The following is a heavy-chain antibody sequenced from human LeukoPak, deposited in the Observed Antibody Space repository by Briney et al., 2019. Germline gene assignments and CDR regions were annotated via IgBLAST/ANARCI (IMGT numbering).Heavy chain of an antibody. Sequence: PSETLSLTCTVSGGSLSSYYWSWIRQPPGKGLEWIAFIYHSGRTSYNPSLKSRVTISVDTSKNQFSLDLTSVTAADTAMYYCARHKAGSGCFDCWGQGTLVTVSS. CDR1: GGSLSSYY. V-gene: IGHV4-59*08. J-gene: IGHJ4*02. CDR3: ARHKAGSGCFDC. D-gene: IGHD6-19*01. CDR2: IYHSGRT.